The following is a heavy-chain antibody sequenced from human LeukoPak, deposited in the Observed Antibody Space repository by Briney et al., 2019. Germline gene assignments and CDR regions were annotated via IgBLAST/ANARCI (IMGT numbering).Heavy chain of an antibody. J-gene: IGHJ4*02. Sequence: GRSLRLSCAASGFTFSSYAMSWVRQAPGKGLEWVSAISGSGGSTYYADSVKGRFTISRDNSKNTLYLQMNSLRAEDTAVYYCATWGTYDLWSGYNFDYWGQGTLVTVSS. CDR1: GFTFSSYA. D-gene: IGHD3-3*01. V-gene: IGHV3-23*01. CDR3: ATWGTYDLWSGYNFDY. CDR2: ISGSGGST.